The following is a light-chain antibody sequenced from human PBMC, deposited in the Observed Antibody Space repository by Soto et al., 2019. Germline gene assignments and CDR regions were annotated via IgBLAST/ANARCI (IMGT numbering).Light chain of an antibody. CDR3: QQYDASPIT. J-gene: IGKJ3*01. V-gene: IGKV3-20*01. Sequence: EIVLTQSPGILSLSPGERATLSCRASQTLSTNSLAWYQQRPGQTPRLLIYAASTRNTDIPDRFNGSGSGTDFALTISRLEPEDFALYYCQQYDASPITFGPGTKVDIK. CDR1: QTLSTNS. CDR2: AAS.